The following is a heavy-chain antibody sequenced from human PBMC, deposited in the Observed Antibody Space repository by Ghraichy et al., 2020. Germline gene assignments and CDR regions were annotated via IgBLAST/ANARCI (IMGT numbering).Heavy chain of an antibody. CDR3: ARDYPPQFYISVWYEDY. D-gene: IGHD6-19*01. J-gene: IGHJ4*02. CDR2: ISGYNGDT. CDR1: GYTFTSHG. Sequence: ASVKVSCKTSGYTFTSHGISWVRQAPGQGLEWVGWISGYNGDTNYAQNLQGRVTMTRDTSTSTAYMELRSLRSDDTAVYYCARDYPPQFYISVWYEDYWGQGTLVTVSS. V-gene: IGHV1-18*04.